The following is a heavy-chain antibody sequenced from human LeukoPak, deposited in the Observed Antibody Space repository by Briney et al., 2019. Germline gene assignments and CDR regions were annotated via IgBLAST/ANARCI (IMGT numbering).Heavy chain of an antibody. J-gene: IGHJ4*02. Sequence: PGGSLRLSCAASGFTFSSYAMSWVRQAPGKGLEWVSVIYSGGSTYYADSVKGRFTISRDNSKNTLYLQMNSLRAEDTAVYYCARDSSSWDYFDYWGQGTLVTVSS. CDR2: IYSGGST. V-gene: IGHV3-66*01. CDR1: GFTFSSYA. D-gene: IGHD6-13*01. CDR3: ARDSSSWDYFDY.